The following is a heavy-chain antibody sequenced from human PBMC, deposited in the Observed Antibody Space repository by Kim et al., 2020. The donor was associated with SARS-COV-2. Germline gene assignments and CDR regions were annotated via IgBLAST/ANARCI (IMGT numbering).Heavy chain of an antibody. CDR3: ARSTAGWNYYFDY. D-gene: IGHD1-7*01. CDR2: IYFSGVGTT. V-gene: IGHV4-61*01. Sequence: SETLSLTCTVSGGSVTNNHDHWNWIRQVPGRGLEWIGYIYFSGVGTTNYNPSLNRRVTMSLDTSKNQVSLKLTSVTAADTAVYYCARSTAGWNYYFDYWGQGALVTVSS. CDR1: GGSVTNNHDH. J-gene: IGHJ4*02.